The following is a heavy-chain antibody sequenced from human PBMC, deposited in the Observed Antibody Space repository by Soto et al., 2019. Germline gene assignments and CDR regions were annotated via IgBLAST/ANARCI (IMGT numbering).Heavy chain of an antibody. J-gene: IGHJ5*01. D-gene: IGHD3-22*01. CDR1: GGSICSYY. V-gene: IGHV4-59*08. CDR3: ARLGGFYKPLDS. CDR2: IYYTGTT. Sequence: PSETLSLTCTVSGGSICSYYWSWIRQPPGKGLEWIGYIYYTGTTTYNPSIKSRVTISVDSSKNQFSLNLTSVSAADTAVYYCARLGGFYKPLDSWGQGTLVTVSS.